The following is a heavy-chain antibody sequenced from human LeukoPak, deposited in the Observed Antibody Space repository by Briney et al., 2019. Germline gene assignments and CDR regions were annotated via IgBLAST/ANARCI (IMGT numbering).Heavy chain of an antibody. CDR3: AKDTPLYYYDSGVFWDY. D-gene: IGHD3-22*01. CDR1: GFTFSSYA. V-gene: IGHV3-23*01. J-gene: IGHJ4*02. Sequence: SGGSLRLSCAASGFTFSSYAMSWVRQAPGKGLEWVSAISGSGGSTYYADSVKGRFTISRDNSKNTLYLQMNSLRAEDTAVYYCAKDTPLYYYDSGVFWDYWGQGPLVTVSS. CDR2: ISGSGGST.